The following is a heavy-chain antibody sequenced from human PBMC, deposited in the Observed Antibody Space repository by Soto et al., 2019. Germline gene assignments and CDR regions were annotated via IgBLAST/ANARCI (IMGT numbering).Heavy chain of an antibody. Sequence: GGSLRLSCAASGFTFSTYAMSWVRQAPGKGLEWVSAISRDGYDIYYAESVRGRFTISRDNSKHMLFLQMNSLRTEDTAVYYCAHPRGYGVFDAYDIWGQGAMVTVSS. J-gene: IGHJ3*02. D-gene: IGHD4-17*01. CDR3: AHPRGYGVFDAYDI. CDR1: GFTFSTYA. CDR2: ISRDGYDI. V-gene: IGHV3-23*01.